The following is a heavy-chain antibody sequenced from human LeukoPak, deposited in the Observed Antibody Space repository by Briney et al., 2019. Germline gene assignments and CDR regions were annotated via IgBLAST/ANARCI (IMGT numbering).Heavy chain of an antibody. J-gene: IGHJ3*02. D-gene: IGHD3-22*01. Sequence: QAGGSLRLSCAASGFIFDDYLIHWVRQRPGKVLEWVSLISWDGGVTYYADSVKGRFTMSRDNSKNSLYLQMNSLRTEDTALYYCAKARGLIGGAFDIWGQGTMVTVSS. V-gene: IGHV3-43*01. CDR1: GFIFDDYL. CDR2: ISWDGGVT. CDR3: AKARGLIGGAFDI.